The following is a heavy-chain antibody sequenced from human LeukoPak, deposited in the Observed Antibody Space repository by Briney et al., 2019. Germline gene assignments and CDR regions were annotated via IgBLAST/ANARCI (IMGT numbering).Heavy chain of an antibody. Sequence: PGGSLRLSCEASRFTFSSYSMNWVRQAPGKGLEWVSSISSGGSHIYYADSVKGRITISRDNAKNSLYLQMNSLRAEDTAVYYCARDGGSSGTGAYYMDVWGKGTTVTVSS. CDR1: RFTFSSYS. CDR2: ISSGGSHI. V-gene: IGHV3-21*01. CDR3: ARDGGSSGTGAYYMDV. J-gene: IGHJ6*03. D-gene: IGHD2-15*01.